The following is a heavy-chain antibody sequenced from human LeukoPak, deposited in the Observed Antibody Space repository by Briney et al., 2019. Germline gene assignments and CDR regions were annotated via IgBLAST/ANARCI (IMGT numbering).Heavy chain of an antibody. J-gene: IGHJ5*02. CDR3: ARYALGRPLRFLEWLRFDP. CDR1: GGTFSSYG. CDR2: ISAYNGNT. V-gene: IGHV1-18*01. Sequence: GASVKVSCKASGGTFSSYGISWVRQAPGQGLEWMGWISAYNGNTNYAQKLQGRVTMTTDTSTSTAYMELRSLRSDDTAVYYCARYALGRPLRFLEWLRFDPWGQGTLVTVSS. D-gene: IGHD3-3*01.